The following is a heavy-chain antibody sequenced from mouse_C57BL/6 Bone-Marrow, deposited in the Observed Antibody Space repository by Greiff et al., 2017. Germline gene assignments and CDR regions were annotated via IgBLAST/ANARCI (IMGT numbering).Heavy chain of an antibody. CDR1: GFSLSTSGMG. CDR2: IWWDDVK. D-gene: IGHD1-1*01. Sequence: QVTLKESGPGILQPSQTLSLTCSFSGFSLSTSGMGVGWIRQPSGKGLEWLAHIWWDDVKYYNPSLKSRPSISKDSSKNHIFLKVANVDTADTATYYCARYYYGSSHYYAMDYWGQGTSVTVSS. CDR3: ARYYYGSSHYYAMDY. V-gene: IGHV8-8*01. J-gene: IGHJ4*01.